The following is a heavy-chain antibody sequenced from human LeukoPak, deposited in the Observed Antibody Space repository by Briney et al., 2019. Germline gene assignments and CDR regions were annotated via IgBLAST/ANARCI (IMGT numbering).Heavy chain of an antibody. V-gene: IGHV3-23*01. CDR3: AKDHGTAVAGFYY. CDR1: GFSLSTYG. Sequence: GGSLRLSCAASGFSLSTYGVSWVRQPPGKGLEWVSGITGTGGSTYYADSVKGRFTVSRDTSKNTLYLQMNSLRAEDTAIYYCAKDHGTAVAGFYYWGQGTLVTVSP. J-gene: IGHJ4*02. CDR2: ITGTGGST. D-gene: IGHD6-19*01.